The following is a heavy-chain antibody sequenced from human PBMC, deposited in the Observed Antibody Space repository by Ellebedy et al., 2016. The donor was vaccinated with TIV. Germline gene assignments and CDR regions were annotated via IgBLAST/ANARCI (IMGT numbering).Heavy chain of an antibody. D-gene: IGHD1-26*01. J-gene: IGHJ4*02. V-gene: IGHV3-72*01. Sequence: GGSLRLSCAASGFTFSDHYMGWARQAPGKGLEWVGRIRNKATSYTTEYAASVRGRFTISRDDSENSLYLQMNSLKTEDTAVYYCARDKNGSPDYWGQGTLVTVSS. CDR3: ARDKNGSPDY. CDR2: IRNKATSYTT. CDR1: GFTFSDHY.